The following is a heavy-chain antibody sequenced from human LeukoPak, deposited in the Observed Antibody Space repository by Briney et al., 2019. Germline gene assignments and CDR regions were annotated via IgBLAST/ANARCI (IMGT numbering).Heavy chain of an antibody. CDR2: ISAYNGNP. V-gene: IGHV1-18*01. Sequence: WASVSVSCTASGYTFTSYGISWVRQAPGQGLEWMGGISAYNGNPNYAQKLQGRVTMTTDTSTSTAYMELRGLRSDDTAVYYCARVFVSALHYDFWSGYYFGMDVWGQGTTVTVSS. J-gene: IGHJ6*02. CDR1: GYTFTSYG. D-gene: IGHD3-3*01. CDR3: ARVFVSALHYDFWSGYYFGMDV.